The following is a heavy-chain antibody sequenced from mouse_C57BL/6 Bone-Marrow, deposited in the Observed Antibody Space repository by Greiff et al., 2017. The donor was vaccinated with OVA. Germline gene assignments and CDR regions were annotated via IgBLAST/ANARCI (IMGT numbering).Heavy chain of an antibody. J-gene: IGHJ4*01. CDR2: ISSGGSYT. CDR3: ARTVVPYAMDY. Sequence: EVQRVESGGDLVKPGGSLKLSCAASGFTFSSYGMSWVRQTPDKRLEWVATISSGGSYTYYPDSVKGRFTISRDNAKNTLYLQMSSLKSEDTAMYYCARTVVPYAMDYWGQGTSVTVSS. CDR1: GFTFSSYG. D-gene: IGHD1-1*01. V-gene: IGHV5-6*01.